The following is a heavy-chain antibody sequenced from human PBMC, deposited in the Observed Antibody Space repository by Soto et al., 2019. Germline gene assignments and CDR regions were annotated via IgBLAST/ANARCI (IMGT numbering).Heavy chain of an antibody. D-gene: IGHD3-10*01. V-gene: IGHV1-69*13. Sequence: SVKVSCKASGGTFSSYAISWVRQAPGQGLEWMGGIIPIFGTANYAQKFQGRVTITADESTSTAYMELSSLRSEDTAVYYCARVLSGAPDWFDPWGQGTLVTVYS. J-gene: IGHJ5*02. CDR3: ARVLSGAPDWFDP. CDR1: GGTFSSYA. CDR2: IIPIFGTA.